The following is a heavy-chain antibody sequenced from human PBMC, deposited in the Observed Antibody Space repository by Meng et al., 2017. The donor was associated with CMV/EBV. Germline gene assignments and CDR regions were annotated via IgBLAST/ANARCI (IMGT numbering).Heavy chain of an antibody. CDR1: GFTFSSYE. J-gene: IGHJ5*02. CDR3: ARAHDPRGDYDFWSGLPHLNWFDP. Sequence: GEPLKISCAASGFTFSSYEMNWVRQAPGKGLEWVSYISSSGSTIYYADSVKGRFTISRDNAKNSLYLQMNSLRAEDTAVYYCARAHDPRGDYDFWSGLPHLNWFDPWGQGTLVTVSS. V-gene: IGHV3-48*03. CDR2: ISSSGSTI. D-gene: IGHD3-3*01.